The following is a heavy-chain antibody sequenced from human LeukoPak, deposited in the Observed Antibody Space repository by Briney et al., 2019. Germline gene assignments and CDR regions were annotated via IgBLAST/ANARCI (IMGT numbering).Heavy chain of an antibody. V-gene: IGHV3-30*02. J-gene: IGHJ4*02. Sequence: PGGSLRLSCAASGFTFSSYGMHWVRQAPGKGLEWVAFIRYDGSNKYYADSVKGRFTISRDNSKNTLYLQMNSLRAEDTAVYYCARGGTYYGSGSFDYWGQGTLVTVSS. CDR3: ARGGTYYGSGSFDY. CDR1: GFTFSSYG. D-gene: IGHD3-10*01. CDR2: IRYDGSNK.